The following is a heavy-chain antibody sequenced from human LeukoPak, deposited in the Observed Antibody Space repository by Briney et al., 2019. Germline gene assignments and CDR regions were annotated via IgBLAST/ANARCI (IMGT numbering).Heavy chain of an antibody. D-gene: IGHD3-16*02. CDR3: ASGFIPGAFDI. Sequence: GGSLRLSCAASGFTFSSYWMHWVRQAPGKGLVWVSRINSDGSSTSYADSVKGRFTISRDNAKNSLYLQMNSLRAEDTAVYYCASGFIPGAFDIWGQGTMVTVSS. CDR1: GFTFSSYW. J-gene: IGHJ3*02. V-gene: IGHV3-74*01. CDR2: INSDGSST.